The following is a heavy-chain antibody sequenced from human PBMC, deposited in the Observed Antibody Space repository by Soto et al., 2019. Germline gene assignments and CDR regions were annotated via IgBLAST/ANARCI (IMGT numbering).Heavy chain of an antibody. CDR1: GGSISSYY. D-gene: IGHD3-9*01. CDR3: ARALILTGYYIHDAFDI. V-gene: IGHV4-59*01. CDR2: IYYSGST. Sequence: PSETLSLTCTVSGGSISSYYWSWIRQPPGKGLEWIGYIYYSGSTNYNPSLKSRVNISEDTSKNQFSLKLSSVTAAVTAVYYCARALILTGYYIHDAFDIWGQGTMVTVS. J-gene: IGHJ3*02.